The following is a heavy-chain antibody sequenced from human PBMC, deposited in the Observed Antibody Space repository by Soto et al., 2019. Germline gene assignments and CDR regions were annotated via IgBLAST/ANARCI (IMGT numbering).Heavy chain of an antibody. Sequence: ETLSLTCAVSGASITYYYWNWIRQPPGRGLEWIVSISSTGSTVYNPSLRSRVTISVDTSKNQFSLKLSSVTAADTAVFYCASHSYYYESSGYYWKWGQGTMVTVSS. D-gene: IGHD3-22*01. CDR3: ASHSYYYESSGYYWK. CDR2: ISSTGST. CDR1: GASITYYY. V-gene: IGHV4-59*04. J-gene: IGHJ3*01.